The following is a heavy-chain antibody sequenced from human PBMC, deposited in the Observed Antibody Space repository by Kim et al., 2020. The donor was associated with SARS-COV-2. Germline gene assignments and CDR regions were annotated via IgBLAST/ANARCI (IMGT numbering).Heavy chain of an antibody. CDR1: GFTFSSYG. D-gene: IGHD6-25*01. J-gene: IGHJ3*02. Sequence: GGSLRLSCAASGFTFSSYGMHWVRQAPGKGLEWVAVISYDGSNKYYADSVKGRFTISRDNSKNTLYLQMNSLIAEDTAVYYCAKEAAAQTLSVAFDIWGQGTMVTVSS. V-gene: IGHV3-30*18. CDR3: AKEAAAQTLSVAFDI. CDR2: ISYDGSNK.